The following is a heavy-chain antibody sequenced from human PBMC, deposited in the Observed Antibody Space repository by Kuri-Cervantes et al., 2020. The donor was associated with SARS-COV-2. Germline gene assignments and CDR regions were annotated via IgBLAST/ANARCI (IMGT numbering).Heavy chain of an antibody. J-gene: IGHJ4*02. Sequence: ASVKVSCKASGYTFTGYYMHWVRQAPGQGLEWMGWINPNSGGTNYAQKFQGRVTMTRDTSTSTVYMELSSLRSEDTAVYYCARDLVVPAASGTDYWGQGTLVTVSS. CDR1: GYTFTGYY. CDR2: INPNSGGT. CDR3: ARDLVVPAASGTDY. V-gene: IGHV1-2*02. D-gene: IGHD2-2*01.